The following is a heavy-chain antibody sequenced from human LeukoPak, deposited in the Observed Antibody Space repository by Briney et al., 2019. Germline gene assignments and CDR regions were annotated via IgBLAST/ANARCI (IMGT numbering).Heavy chain of an antibody. CDR1: GYTFTSYD. D-gene: IGHD2-15*01. CDR3: ARRHGRCSDGSCYYPDY. Sequence: ASVKVSCKASGYTFTSYDINWVRQATGQGLEWMGWIHPNSGNTGYAQKFQGRVTMTRNSSITTAYMELSSLRSEDTAVYYCARRHGRCSDGSCYYPDYWGQGTLVTVSS. J-gene: IGHJ4*02. CDR2: IHPNSGNT. V-gene: IGHV1-8*01.